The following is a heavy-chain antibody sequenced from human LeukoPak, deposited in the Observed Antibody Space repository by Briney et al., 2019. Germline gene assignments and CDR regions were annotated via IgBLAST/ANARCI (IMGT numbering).Heavy chain of an antibody. D-gene: IGHD6-13*01. CDR1: GYSISSGYY. V-gene: IGHV4-38-2*02. Sequence: SETLSLTCTVSGYSISSGYYWGWIRQPPGKGLEWIGSIYHSGSTNYSPSLKSRVTISVDTSKNQFSLKLRSVTAADTAVYYCARISGSNWYNERGAFDVWGQGTMVTVSS. CDR2: IYHSGST. J-gene: IGHJ3*01. CDR3: ARISGSNWYNERGAFDV.